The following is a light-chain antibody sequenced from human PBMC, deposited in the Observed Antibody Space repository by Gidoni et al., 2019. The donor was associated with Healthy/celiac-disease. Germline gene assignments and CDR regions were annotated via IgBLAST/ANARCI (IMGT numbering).Light chain of an antibody. Sequence: EIVLTQSPATLSLSPGERATLSCRASQSVSSYLAWYQQKPGPAPRLLIYDASNRATGIPARFSGSGSGTDFTLTIRSLEPEDFAVYYCQQRSNWPKTFGQGTKVEIK. V-gene: IGKV3-11*01. J-gene: IGKJ1*01. CDR1: QSVSSY. CDR3: QQRSNWPKT. CDR2: DAS.